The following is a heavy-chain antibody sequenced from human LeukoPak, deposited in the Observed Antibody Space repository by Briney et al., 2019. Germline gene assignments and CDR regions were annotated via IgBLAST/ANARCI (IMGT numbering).Heavy chain of an antibody. D-gene: IGHD4-17*01. Sequence: GGSLRLSCAASGFTLSSYWMSWVRQAPGKGLEWVANIKQDGREIYYVDSVKGRFTISRDNAKNSLYLQMNSLRAGDTAVYYCARVNTVAGHAFDIWGQGTMVTVSS. J-gene: IGHJ3*02. CDR2: IKQDGREI. CDR1: GFTLSSYW. CDR3: ARVNTVAGHAFDI. V-gene: IGHV3-7*01.